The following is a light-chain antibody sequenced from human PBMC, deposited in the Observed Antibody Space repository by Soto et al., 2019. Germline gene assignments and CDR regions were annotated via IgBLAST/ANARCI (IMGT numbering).Light chain of an antibody. V-gene: IGKV1-6*01. CDR3: LQDYKYPYT. Sequence: AIQMTQSPSSLSASVGDRVTITCRASQGIKTDVGWYQQKPGKAPKLLIHVASTLESGVPSRFRGSGSGTDFALTISSLQPEDLATYYCLQDYKYPYTVGQGTKLEI. CDR2: VAS. CDR1: QGIKTD. J-gene: IGKJ2*01.